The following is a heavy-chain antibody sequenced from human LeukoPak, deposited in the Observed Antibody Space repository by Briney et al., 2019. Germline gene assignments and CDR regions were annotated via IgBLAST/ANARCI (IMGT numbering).Heavy chain of an antibody. CDR3: ARRVEGIVVPAAEDYYYMDV. D-gene: IGHD2-2*01. CDR2: MNPNSGNT. CDR1: GYTFTSYD. J-gene: IGHJ6*03. Sequence: ASVKVSCKASGYTFTSYDINWVRQATGQGLEWMGWMNPNSGNTGYAQKFQGRVTMTRNTSISTAYMELSSLRSEDTAVYYCARRVEGIVVPAAEDYYYMDVWGKGTTVTVSS. V-gene: IGHV1-8*01.